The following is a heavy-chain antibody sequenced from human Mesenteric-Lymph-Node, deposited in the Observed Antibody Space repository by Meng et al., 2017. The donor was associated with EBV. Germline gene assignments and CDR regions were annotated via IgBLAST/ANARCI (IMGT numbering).Heavy chain of an antibody. CDR3: ASRYCPTTSCRQD. V-gene: IGHV4-4*02. CDR2: IYHSGAT. D-gene: IGHD2-2*01. Sequence: QVQLQESGPGLVKPSGTLSLTCAVSGDSISGNWWSWVRQPPGKGLQWIGEIYHSGATNYNPSLESRVTISVDKSKNQFSLKLSSVTAADTAVYYCASRYCPTTSCRQDWGQGTLVTVSS. CDR1: GDSISGNW. J-gene: IGHJ4*02.